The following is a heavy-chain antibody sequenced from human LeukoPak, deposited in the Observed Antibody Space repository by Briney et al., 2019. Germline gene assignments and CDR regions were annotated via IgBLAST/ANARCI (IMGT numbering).Heavy chain of an antibody. Sequence: GASLKVSCKASGYTFTGYYMHWVRQAPGQGLEWMGWINPNSGGTNYAQKFQGRVTMTRDTSISTAYMELSRLRSDDTAVYYCARRAYCTNGVCYTGGVAYWGQGTLVTVSS. J-gene: IGHJ4*02. V-gene: IGHV1-2*02. CDR1: GYTFTGYY. CDR3: ARRAYCTNGVCYTGGVAY. D-gene: IGHD2-8*01. CDR2: INPNSGGT.